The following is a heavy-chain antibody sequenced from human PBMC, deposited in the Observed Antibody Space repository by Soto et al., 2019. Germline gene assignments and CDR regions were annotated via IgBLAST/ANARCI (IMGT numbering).Heavy chain of an antibody. D-gene: IGHD3-3*01. J-gene: IGHJ6*02. CDR1: GYSFTSYW. CDR3: ARGYDFWSGYYYPYGLDV. V-gene: IGHV5-51*01. CDR2: IYPGDSDT. Sequence: GESLKISCKGSGYSFTSYWIGWVRQMPGKGLEWMGIIYPGDSDTRYSPSFQGRFTISRDNSKNTLYLQMNSLRAEDTAVYYCARGYDFWSGYYYPYGLDVWGQGTTVTDSS.